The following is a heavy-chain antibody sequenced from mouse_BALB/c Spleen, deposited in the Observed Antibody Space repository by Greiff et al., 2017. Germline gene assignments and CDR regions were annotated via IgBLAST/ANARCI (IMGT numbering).Heavy chain of an antibody. CDR3: ARTGTNYYAMDD. CDR2: IYPGDGDT. CDR1: GYTFTSYW. V-gene: IGHV1-87*01. Sequence: VKLQESGAELARPGASVKLSCKASGYTFTSYWMPWVKQRPGQGLEWIGAIYPGDGDTRYTQKFKGKATLTADKSSSTAYMQLSSLASEDSAVYYCARTGTNYYAMDDWGQGTSVTVSS. J-gene: IGHJ4*01. D-gene: IGHD4-1*01.